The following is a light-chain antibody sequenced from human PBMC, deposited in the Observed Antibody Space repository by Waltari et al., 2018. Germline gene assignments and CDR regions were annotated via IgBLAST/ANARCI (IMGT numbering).Light chain of an antibody. V-gene: IGKV4-1*01. J-gene: IGKJ3*01. CDR1: QSVLYRSSNKNF. CDR3: QQYYSTIFT. CDR2: WAS. Sequence: DIVVTLSPDSLSVSLGERATINCQSSQSVLYRSSNKNFLAWYQQKPGQPPKLLIYWASTRESGVPDRFSGSGSGTDFTLTISSLQAEDVAVYYCQQYYSTIFTFGPGTKVDIK.